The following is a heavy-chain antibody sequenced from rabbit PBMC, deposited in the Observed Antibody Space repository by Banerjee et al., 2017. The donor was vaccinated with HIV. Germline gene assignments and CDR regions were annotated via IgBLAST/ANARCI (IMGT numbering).Heavy chain of an antibody. J-gene: IGHJ3*01. CDR3: ARTGYTGYGFDL. Sequence: QEQLEESGGDLVKPEGSLTLTCTASGFTISSSYYIYWVRQAPGKGLEWIGSIYTGDGSTYYASWTKGRFTISKTSSTTVTLQMTSLTAADTATYFCARTGYTGYGFDLWGQGTLVTVS. V-gene: IGHV1S45*01. D-gene: IGHD7-1*01. CDR1: GFTISSSYY. CDR2: IYTGDGST.